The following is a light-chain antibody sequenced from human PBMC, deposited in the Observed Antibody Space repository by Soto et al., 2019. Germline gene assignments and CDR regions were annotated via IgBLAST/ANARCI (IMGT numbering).Light chain of an antibody. J-gene: IGKJ1*01. CDR3: QQYNNWPPKT. Sequence: EIVLTQSPGTLSLSPGERASFSCGTSENVISNLLGCYQQRPGQAPRLLIYGTSNRAPGIPDRFSDSGSGTEFTLTISSLQSEVFAVYYCQQYNNWPPKTFGQGTKVDI. CDR1: ENVISN. CDR2: GTS. V-gene: IGKV3D-15*01.